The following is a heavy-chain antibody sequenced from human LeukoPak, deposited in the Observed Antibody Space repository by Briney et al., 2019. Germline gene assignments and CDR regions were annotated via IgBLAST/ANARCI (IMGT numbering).Heavy chain of an antibody. V-gene: IGHV5-10-1*01. D-gene: IGHD4-11*01. J-gene: IGHJ6*02. CDR3: ARGPVTTTPRGKYYYGMDV. CDR2: IDPSDSYT. Sequence: GESLMISCEGSGYTFTSYWISWVRQMPGKGLEWMGRIDPSDSYTNYNPSFKGHVTISADKSVSTAYLQWSSLKASDTAMYYCARGPVTTTPRGKYYYGMDVWGQGTTVTVSS. CDR1: GYTFTSYW.